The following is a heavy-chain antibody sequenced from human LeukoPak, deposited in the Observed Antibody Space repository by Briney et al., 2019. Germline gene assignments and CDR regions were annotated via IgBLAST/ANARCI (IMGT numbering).Heavy chain of an antibody. J-gene: IGHJ4*02. Sequence: GGSLRLSCTASGFTFSSYTMSWVRQAPGKGLKWGSTITTGGPNTYYADSVKGRFTGSRGDSKNTRDLQMNSLRAEATAVYYFAKDGGLWVSAHWGDSWGRGTLVTVSS. V-gene: IGHV3-23*01. CDR3: AKDGGLWVSAHWGDS. CDR2: ITTGGPNT. D-gene: IGHD7-27*01. CDR1: GFTFSSYT.